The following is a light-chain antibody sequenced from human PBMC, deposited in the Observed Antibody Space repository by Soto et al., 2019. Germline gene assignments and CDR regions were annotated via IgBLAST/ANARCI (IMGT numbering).Light chain of an antibody. J-gene: IGLJ2*01. V-gene: IGLV7-46*01. Sequence: QAVVTQEPSLTVSPGGTVTLTCGSSTGAVTSGHYPYWFQQKPGQAPRSLIYDTNNKHSWTPARFSGSLLGGKAALTLSGAQPEDEAEYYCLLSYSGPLLFGGGTKVTVL. CDR1: TGAVTSGHY. CDR2: DTN. CDR3: LLSYSGPLL.